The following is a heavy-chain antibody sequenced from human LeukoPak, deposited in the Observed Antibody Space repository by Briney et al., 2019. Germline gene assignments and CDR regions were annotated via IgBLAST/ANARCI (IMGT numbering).Heavy chain of an antibody. CDR2: ISSSSSTI. CDR3: ARDSYDSSGYYLRAFDI. J-gene: IGHJ3*02. V-gene: IGHV3-48*01. Sequence: PGGSLRLSCAASGFTFSSYNMNWVRQAPGKGLEWVSYISSSSSTIYYADSVKGRFTISRDNAKNSLYLQMNSLRAEDTAVYYCARDSYDSSGYYLRAFDIWGQGTMVTVSS. CDR1: GFTFSSYN. D-gene: IGHD3-22*01.